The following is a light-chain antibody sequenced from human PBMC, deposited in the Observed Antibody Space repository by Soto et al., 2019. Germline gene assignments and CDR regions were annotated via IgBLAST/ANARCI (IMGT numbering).Light chain of an antibody. CDR2: EVS. V-gene: IGLV2-14*01. J-gene: IGLJ1*01. CDR3: SSYTSSSSAEV. Sequence: QSALTQPASVSGSPGQSITISCTGTSSDVGGYNYVSWYQQHPGKAPKLMIYEVSNRPSGVSNRFSGSKSGNTASLTISGLQDEDEADYYCSSYTSSSSAEVFGTGTKLTVL. CDR1: SSDVGGYNY.